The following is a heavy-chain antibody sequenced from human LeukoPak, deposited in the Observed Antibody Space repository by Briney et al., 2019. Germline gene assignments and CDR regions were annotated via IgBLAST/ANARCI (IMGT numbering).Heavy chain of an antibody. Sequence: PGGSLRLSCAASKFTFSSYVMSWVRQAPGKGLEWVSSISGTGDRTYYADSVKGRFTISRDNSRNTLYLQMNSLRAEDTAVYYCARDGYWGQGTLVTVSS. J-gene: IGHJ4*02. V-gene: IGHV3-23*01. CDR3: ARDGY. CDR2: ISGTGDRT. CDR1: KFTFSSYV.